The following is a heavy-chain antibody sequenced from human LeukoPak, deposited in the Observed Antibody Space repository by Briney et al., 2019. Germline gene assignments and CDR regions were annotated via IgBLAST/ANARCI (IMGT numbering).Heavy chain of an antibody. D-gene: IGHD6-6*01. J-gene: IGHJ6*03. CDR2: ISSSSSYI. CDR1: GFTFSSYG. V-gene: IGHV3-21*01. CDR3: ARALASIAARREGDYYYYMDV. Sequence: GGSLRLSCAASGFTFSSYGMHWVRQAPGKGLEWVSSISSSSSYIYYADSVKGRFTISRDNAKNSLYLQMNSLRAEDTAVYYCARALASIAARREGDYYYYMDVWGKGTTVTVSS.